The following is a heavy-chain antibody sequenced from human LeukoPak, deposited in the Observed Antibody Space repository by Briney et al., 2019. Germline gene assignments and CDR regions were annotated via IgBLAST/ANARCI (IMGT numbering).Heavy chain of an antibody. CDR2: IYSGGNT. J-gene: IGHJ5*02. V-gene: IGHV3-53*01. CDR1: GFTVSNYY. Sequence: GGSLRLSCAVSGFTVSNYYMSWVRQAPGKGLEWVSVIYSGGNTYYADSVKGRFTISRDNSKNTLYLQMNSLRAEDTAVYYCATPPRWVQLWSSWGQGTLVTVSS. D-gene: IGHD5-18*01. CDR3: ATPPRWVQLWSS.